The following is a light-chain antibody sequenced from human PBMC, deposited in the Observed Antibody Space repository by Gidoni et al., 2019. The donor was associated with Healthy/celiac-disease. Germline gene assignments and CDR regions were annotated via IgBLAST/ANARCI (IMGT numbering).Light chain of an antibody. CDR2: DAS. Sequence: EIVLTQSTATLSLSPGERATLACRASQSVSSYFAWYQQKPGQAPRLLIYDASNRATGIPARVSGSGSGTDFTLTISSLEPEDFAVYYCQQRSNWPPMYTFGQGTKLEIK. CDR1: QSVSSY. V-gene: IGKV3-11*01. CDR3: QQRSNWPPMYT. J-gene: IGKJ2*01.